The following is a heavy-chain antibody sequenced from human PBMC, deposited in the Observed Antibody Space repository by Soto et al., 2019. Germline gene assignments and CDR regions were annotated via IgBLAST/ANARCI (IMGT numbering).Heavy chain of an antibody. CDR1: GFTFSSYA. J-gene: IGHJ5*02. Sequence: GGSLRLSCAASGFTFSSYAMSWVHQAPGKGLEWVSGISGSGGSTDYADSVKGRFTISRDNSKNTLYLQMNSLRAEDTAVYYCAKDGWQQLGNWFDPWGQGTLVTVSS. V-gene: IGHV3-23*01. CDR3: AKDGWQQLGNWFDP. CDR2: ISGSGGST. D-gene: IGHD6-13*01.